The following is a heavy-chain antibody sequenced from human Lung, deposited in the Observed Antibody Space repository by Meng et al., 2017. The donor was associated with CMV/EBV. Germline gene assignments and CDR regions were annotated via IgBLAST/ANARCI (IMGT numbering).Heavy chain of an antibody. CDR3: ARRHSATWYSFAY. CDR2: INPNSGGT. Sequence: KASGYTVTGYYIHWVRQAPGQGLEWMGWINPNSGGTNYEQKFQDKVTMTRDTSISTAYMVLTRLRSDDTAVYYCARRHSATWYSFAYWGQGTLVTVSS. V-gene: IGHV1-2*02. J-gene: IGHJ4*02. D-gene: IGHD6-13*01. CDR1: GYTVTGYY.